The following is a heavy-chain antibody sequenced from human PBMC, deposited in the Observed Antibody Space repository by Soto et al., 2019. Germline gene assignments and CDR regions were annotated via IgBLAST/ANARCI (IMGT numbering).Heavy chain of an antibody. D-gene: IGHD3-10*01. CDR3: ARSLSGSYINWFDP. Sequence: QVQLVESGGGVVQPGRSLRLSCAASGFTFSSYGMHWVRQAPGKGPEWLAVIWFDGSHIYYADSVKGRFAISRDNSKNTLYLQMDSLRAEDTAVYYCARSLSGSYINWFDPWGQGTLVTVSS. J-gene: IGHJ5*02. CDR1: GFTFSSYG. CDR2: IWFDGSHI. V-gene: IGHV3-33*01.